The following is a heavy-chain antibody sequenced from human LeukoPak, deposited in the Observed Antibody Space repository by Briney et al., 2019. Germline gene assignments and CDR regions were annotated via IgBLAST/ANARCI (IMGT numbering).Heavy chain of an antibody. Sequence: SGPTLVKPTQTLILTCTFSGLSLSTSRVGVAWIRQPPGKALEWLVVIYWDDDKRYSLSLKSRLTITKDTYKNQVVLTMTNMAPVDTARYYCAHTNDFWSGYFSGVWYFDLWDRGPLVTVS. J-gene: IGHJ2*01. CDR3: AHTNDFWSGYFSGVWYFDL. CDR2: IYWDDDK. CDR1: GLSLSTSRVG. V-gene: IGHV2-5*02. D-gene: IGHD3-3*01.